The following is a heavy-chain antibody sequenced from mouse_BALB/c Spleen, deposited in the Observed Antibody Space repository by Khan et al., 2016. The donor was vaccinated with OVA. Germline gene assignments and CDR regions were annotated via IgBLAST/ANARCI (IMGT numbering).Heavy chain of an antibody. D-gene: IGHD2-1*01. CDR3: TRSGYGTFAY. J-gene: IGHJ3*01. CDR1: GYTFTSYY. V-gene: IGHV1S81*02. CDR2: INPSDGDT. Sequence: QVQLKQSGAELVKPRASVKLSCKASGYTFTSYYMDWVKQRPGQGLEWIGEINPSDGDTNFTEKFKSKATLTVDKSSSTAYMQLSSLTSEDSAVYYCTRSGYGTFAYWGQGTLVTVSA.